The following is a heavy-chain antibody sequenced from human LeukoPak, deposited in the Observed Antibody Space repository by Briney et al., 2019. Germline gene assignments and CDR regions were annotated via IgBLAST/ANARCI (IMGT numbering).Heavy chain of an antibody. Sequence: GASVKVSCKASGYTFTSYYMHWARQAPGQGLEWMGWINPNSGGTNYAQKFQGRVTMTRGTSISTAYMELSRLRSDDTAVYYCARGPSTNSGWRYYFDYWGQGTLVTVSS. CDR2: INPNSGGT. CDR3: ARGPSTNSGWRYYFDY. CDR1: GYTFTSYY. V-gene: IGHV1-2*02. D-gene: IGHD6-19*01. J-gene: IGHJ4*02.